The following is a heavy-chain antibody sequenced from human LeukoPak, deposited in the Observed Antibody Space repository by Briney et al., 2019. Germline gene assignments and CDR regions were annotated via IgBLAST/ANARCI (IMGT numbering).Heavy chain of an antibody. J-gene: IGHJ4*02. CDR3: ARVSPLGYFDY. Sequence: SQTLSLTCAISGDSVSSNSAGWNWIRQSPSRGLEWLGRTYYRSKWYNDYAVSVKSRITINPDTSKNQFSLKLSSVTAADTAVYYCARVSPLGYFDYWGQGTLVTVSS. CDR1: GDSVSSNSAG. D-gene: IGHD2-15*01. CDR2: TYYRSKWYN. V-gene: IGHV6-1*01.